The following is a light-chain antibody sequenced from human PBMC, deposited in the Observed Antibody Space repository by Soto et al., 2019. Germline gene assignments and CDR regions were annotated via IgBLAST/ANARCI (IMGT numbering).Light chain of an antibody. V-gene: IGKV3-11*01. J-gene: IGKJ1*01. CDR3: HQRQSCPRT. CDR2: DAS. CDR1: QSVTSY. Sequence: EIVLTQSPATLTLSPGERATLSCRARQSVTSYLDWYQQRPGQAPRLLNNDASRRATGIPARFSASGSGKDFTFTISAVQPEDFALYNCHQRQSCPRTFGQGTK.